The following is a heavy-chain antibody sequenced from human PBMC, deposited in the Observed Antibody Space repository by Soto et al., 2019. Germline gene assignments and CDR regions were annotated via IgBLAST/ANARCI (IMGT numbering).Heavy chain of an antibody. D-gene: IGHD2-21*02. V-gene: IGHV3-48*03. CDR1: GFTFSSYE. CDR3: ARDTQRWGGDRHGY. CDR2: ISSSGSTI. Sequence: EVQLVESGGGLVQPGGSLRLSCAASGFTFSSYEMNWVRQAPGKGLEWVSYISSSGSTIYYADSVKGRFTISRDNAKNSLYLQMNSLRAEDTAVYYCARDTQRWGGDRHGYWGQGTLVTVSS. J-gene: IGHJ4*02.